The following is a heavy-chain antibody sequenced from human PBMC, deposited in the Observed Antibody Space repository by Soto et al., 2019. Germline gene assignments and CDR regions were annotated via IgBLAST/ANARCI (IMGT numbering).Heavy chain of an antibody. CDR3: ARDQLYYNDISGRPLNAFDV. J-gene: IGHJ3*01. V-gene: IGHV5-51*01. D-gene: IGHD3-22*01. CDR2: IYPGDSDT. CDR1: GYSFTSYW. Sequence: VESLTISGKGSGYSFTSYWIGWVRQMPGKGLEWMGIIYPGDSDTRYSPSFQGQVTISADKSISTAYLQWSSLKASDTAVYYCARDQLYYNDISGRPLNAFDVWGQGTMVTVSS.